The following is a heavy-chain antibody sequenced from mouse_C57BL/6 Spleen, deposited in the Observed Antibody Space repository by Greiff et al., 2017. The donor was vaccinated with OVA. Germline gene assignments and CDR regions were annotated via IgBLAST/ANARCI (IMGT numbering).Heavy chain of an antibody. Sequence: QVQLQQPGAELVKPGASVKLSCKASGYTFTSYWMQWVKQRPGQGLEWIGEIDPSDSYTNYNQKFKGKATLTVDTSSSTAYMQLSSLTSEDSAVYYCARSRGMRLSFAYWGQGTLVTVSA. J-gene: IGHJ3*01. CDR2: IDPSDSYT. D-gene: IGHD2-4*01. CDR1: GYTFTSYW. V-gene: IGHV1-50*01. CDR3: ARSRGMRLSFAY.